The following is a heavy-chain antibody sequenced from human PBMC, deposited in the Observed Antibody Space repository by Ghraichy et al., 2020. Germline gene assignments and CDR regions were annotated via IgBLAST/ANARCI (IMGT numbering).Heavy chain of an antibody. V-gene: IGHV3-23*01. CDR2: ISGSGGST. CDR1: GFTFSSYA. Sequence: GGSLRLSCAASGFTFSSYAMGWVRQAPGKGLDWVSGISGSGGSTHYADSVKGRFTISRDNSKNTLYLQMNSLRAEDTAIYYCAKVITMIIVVIDAFDIWGQGTMVTVSS. CDR3: AKVITMIIVVIDAFDI. D-gene: IGHD3-22*01. J-gene: IGHJ3*02.